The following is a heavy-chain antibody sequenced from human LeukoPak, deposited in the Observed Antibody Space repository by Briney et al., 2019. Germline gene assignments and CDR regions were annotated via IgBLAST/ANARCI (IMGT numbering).Heavy chain of an antibody. Sequence: ASVKVSCKASGYTFTGYYMHWVRQAPGQGLEWMGWINPNSGGTNYAQKLQGRVTMTTDTSTSTAYMELRSLRSEDTAVYYCARGDAVAGTDLDYWGQGTLVTVSS. J-gene: IGHJ4*02. D-gene: IGHD6-19*01. V-gene: IGHV1-2*02. CDR2: INPNSGGT. CDR3: ARGDAVAGTDLDY. CDR1: GYTFTGYY.